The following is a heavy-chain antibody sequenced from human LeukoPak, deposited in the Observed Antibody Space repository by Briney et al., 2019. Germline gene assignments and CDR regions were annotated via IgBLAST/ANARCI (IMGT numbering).Heavy chain of an antibody. CDR2: ISSGSTYI. CDR1: GFTFSSYS. V-gene: IGHV3-21*01. CDR3: ARERCLELRRCYFDF. Sequence: GGSLRLSCAASGFTFSSYSTNWVRQAPGKGLEWVSSISSGSTYIYYADSLKGRFTISRDNAKNSLYLQMNSLRAEDTAVYYCARERCLELRRCYFDFWGQGTLVTVSS. D-gene: IGHD1-7*01. J-gene: IGHJ4*02.